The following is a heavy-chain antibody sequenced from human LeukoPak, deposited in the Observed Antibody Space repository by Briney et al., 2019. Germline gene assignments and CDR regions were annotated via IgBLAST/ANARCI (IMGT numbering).Heavy chain of an antibody. Sequence: SETLSLTCTVSGDSISSYYWSWIRQPPGKGLEWIGFISDSGSTNCNPSPKSRVTISGDTSKNQLSLKLSSVTAADTAVYYCARHGNDYGDCWFDYWGLGNLVIVSS. J-gene: IGHJ4*02. V-gene: IGHV4-59*08. CDR2: ISDSGST. D-gene: IGHD4-17*01. CDR1: GDSISSYY. CDR3: ARHGNDYGDCWFDY.